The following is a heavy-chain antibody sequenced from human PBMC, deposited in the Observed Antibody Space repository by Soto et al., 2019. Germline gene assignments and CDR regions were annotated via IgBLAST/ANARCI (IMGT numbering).Heavy chain of an antibody. D-gene: IGHD3-22*01. J-gene: IGHJ3*02. V-gene: IGHV1-69*13. CDR3: ASIDYYDSSGYSDDAFDI. CDR1: GGTFSSYA. CDR2: IIPIFGTA. Sequence: ASVKVSCKASGGTFSSYAISWVRQAPGQGLEWMGGIIPIFGTANYAQKFQGRVTITADESTSTAYMELSSLRSEDTAVYYCASIDYYDSSGYSDDAFDIWGQGTMVTVSS.